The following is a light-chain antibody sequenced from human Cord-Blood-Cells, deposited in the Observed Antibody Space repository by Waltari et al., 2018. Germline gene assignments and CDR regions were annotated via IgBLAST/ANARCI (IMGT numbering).Light chain of an antibody. V-gene: IGKV3-20*01. CDR2: GAS. CDR3: QQYGSSPYT. CDR1: QSVSSSY. Sequence: EIVLTQSPGTLSLSPGERATLSCRASQSVSSSYLAWYQKKPGQAPRLLIYGASGRATGIPDRFSGSGSGTDFTLTISRLEPEDFAVYDCQQYGSSPYTFGQGTKLEIK. J-gene: IGKJ2*01.